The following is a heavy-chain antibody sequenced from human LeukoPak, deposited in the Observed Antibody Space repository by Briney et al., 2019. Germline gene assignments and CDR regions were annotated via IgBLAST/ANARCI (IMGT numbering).Heavy chain of an antibody. CDR3: AHGTMYQLDS. V-gene: IGHV3-30*02. D-gene: IGHD2-2*01. CDR2: IHSDGSNK. J-gene: IGHJ4*02. Sequence: GGSLRLSCAASGFTFSTYGMHWVRQAPGKGLEWVTFIHSDGSNKYYADSVRGRFTISRGNSKNTLYLQMNSLRADDTAVYYCAHGTMYQLDSWGQGTLVTVSS. CDR1: GFTFSTYG.